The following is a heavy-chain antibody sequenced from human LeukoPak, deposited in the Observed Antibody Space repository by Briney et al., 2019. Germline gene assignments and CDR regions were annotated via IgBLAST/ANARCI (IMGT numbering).Heavy chain of an antibody. J-gene: IGHJ4*02. CDR1: GGSISSYC. CDR2: IYYSGST. Sequence: SETLSLTCTVSGGSISSYCWSWIRQPPGKGLEWIGYIYYSGSTNYNPSLKSRVTISVDTSKNQFSLKLSSVTAADTAVYYCAREGYDSSGYYYNYWGQGTLVTVSS. V-gene: IGHV4-59*01. CDR3: AREGYDSSGYYYNY. D-gene: IGHD3-22*01.